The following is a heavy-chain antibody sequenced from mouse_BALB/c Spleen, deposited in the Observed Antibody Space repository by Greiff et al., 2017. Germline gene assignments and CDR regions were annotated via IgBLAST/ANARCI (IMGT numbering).Heavy chain of an antibody. D-gene: IGHD2-4*01. CDR2: ISSGSSTI. CDR3: ARSGDYDGAWCAY. CDR1: GFTFSSFG. Sequence: EVMLVESGGGLVQPGGSRKLSCAASGFTFSSFGMHWVRQAPEKGLEWVAYISSGSSTIYYADTVKGRFTISRDNPKNTLFLQMTSLRSEDTAMYYCARSGDYDGAWCAYWGQGTLVTVSA. V-gene: IGHV5-17*02. J-gene: IGHJ3*01.